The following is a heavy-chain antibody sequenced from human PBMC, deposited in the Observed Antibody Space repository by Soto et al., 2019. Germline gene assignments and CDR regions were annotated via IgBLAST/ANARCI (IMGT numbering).Heavy chain of an antibody. J-gene: IGHJ4*02. CDR3: AKGASTTVFAFNDY. Sequence: EVQLVESGGGLVQPGRSLRLSCAASGFTFDDYAMHWVGQGPGKGLEWVSSISWNSGNLGYADSVKGRFTISRDNAKNYLYLQMNSLRGEDTALYYCAKGASTTVFAFNDYWGQGTLVTVSS. V-gene: IGHV3-9*01. D-gene: IGHD4-17*01. CDR2: ISWNSGNL. CDR1: GFTFDDYA.